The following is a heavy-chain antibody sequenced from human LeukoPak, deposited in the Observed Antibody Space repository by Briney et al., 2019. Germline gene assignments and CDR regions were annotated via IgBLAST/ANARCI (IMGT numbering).Heavy chain of an antibody. CDR3: ARGVGGSSGWARFDY. CDR2: ITSSSSNT. J-gene: IGHJ4*02. V-gene: IGHV3-11*05. Sequence: PGGSLRLSCAASGFTFSDYYMSWIRQAPGKGLEWVSYITSSSSNTNSADSVKGRFTISRDNAKNSLYLQMNSLRAEDTALYYCARGVGGSSGWARFDYWGQGTLITVSS. D-gene: IGHD6-19*01. CDR1: GFTFSDYY.